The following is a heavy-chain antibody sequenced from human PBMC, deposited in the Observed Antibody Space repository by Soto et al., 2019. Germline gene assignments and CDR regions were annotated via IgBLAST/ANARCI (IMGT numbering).Heavy chain of an antibody. J-gene: IGHJ4*02. CDR1: GFTIGSYG. CDR3: AKDVNYDILAGYYYY. D-gene: IGHD3-9*01. Sequence: EVQLLESGGGLVQPGGSLRLSCAASGFTIGSYGMTWVRQAPGKGLEWVSTIRGSDGSTYDADSVKGRFTISRDNSKNTVYLQMNSLRVEDTAVYFCAKDVNYDILAGYYYYWGQGTLVSVSS. V-gene: IGHV3-23*01. CDR2: IRGSDGST.